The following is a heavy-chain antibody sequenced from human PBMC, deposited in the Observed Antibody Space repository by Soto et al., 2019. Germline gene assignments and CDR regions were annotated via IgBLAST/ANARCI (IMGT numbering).Heavy chain of an antibody. CDR2: INDYGTTI. Sequence: GSLRLSCAASGFTLGNYWMHWVRQAPGKGLVWVSRINDYGTTINYAESVEGRFIISRDDAKSEVYLQMNNLRAEDSAVYYCARGGLEPFDYWGQGALVTVSS. CDR1: GFTLGNYW. D-gene: IGHD1-1*01. V-gene: IGHV3-74*01. CDR3: ARGGLEPFDY. J-gene: IGHJ4*02.